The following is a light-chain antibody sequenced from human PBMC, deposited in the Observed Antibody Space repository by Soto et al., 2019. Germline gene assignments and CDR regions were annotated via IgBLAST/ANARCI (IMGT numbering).Light chain of an antibody. V-gene: IGKV1-6*01. CDR1: QGIRND. CDR2: AAS. J-gene: IGKJ3*01. CDR3: LQDYNYPFT. Sequence: AIQITQSPSSLSASVGDRVTITCRASQGIRNDLGWYQQKPGKAPKLLIYAASSLQSGGPSRFSGSGSGTDFTLTISSLQPEDFATYYCLQDYNYPFTFGPGTKVDIK.